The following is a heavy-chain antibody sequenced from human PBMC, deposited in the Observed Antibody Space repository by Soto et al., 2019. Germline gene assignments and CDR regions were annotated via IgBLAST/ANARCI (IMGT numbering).Heavy chain of an antibody. CDR2: INPNGGST. CDR3: ARGLAADDY. V-gene: IGHV1-46*01. D-gene: IGHD6-13*01. CDR1: GYTFTNCY. Sequence: QVQLVQSGAEVKKPGASVKLSCKASGYTFTNCYIHWVRQAPGQGLEWMAIINPNGGSTNYAQKFQGRVTLTRDTSTSTVYMDLSSLKSEDTAVYYCARGLAADDYWGQGTLVTVSS. J-gene: IGHJ4*02.